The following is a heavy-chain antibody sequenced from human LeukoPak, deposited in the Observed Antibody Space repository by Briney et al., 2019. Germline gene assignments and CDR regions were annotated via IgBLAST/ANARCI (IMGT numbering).Heavy chain of an antibody. CDR1: GVSISSGSYY. Sequence: PSETLSLTCTVSGVSISSGSYYWSWIRQPAGKGLEWIGRIYTSGSTNYNPSLKSRVTISVDTSKNQFSLKLSSVTAADTAVYYCARYTMVRGVIDYWGQGTLVTVSS. CDR3: ARYTMVRGVIDY. V-gene: IGHV4-61*02. J-gene: IGHJ4*02. D-gene: IGHD3-10*01. CDR2: IYTSGST.